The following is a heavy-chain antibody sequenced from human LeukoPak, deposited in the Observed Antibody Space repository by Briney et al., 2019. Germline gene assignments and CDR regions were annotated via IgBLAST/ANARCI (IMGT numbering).Heavy chain of an antibody. D-gene: IGHD3-22*01. CDR2: IYSGGTT. J-gene: IGHJ4*02. Sequence: GGTLTLSCAVSGFSVSSNYRRRVRLAPRKGLEWLSVIYSGGTTYYADSVKRKFTISRNNSKNALYLQMTSLRAEDTAVYYCARERSDSNGYYEFDYWGQGTLVTVSS. CDR3: ARERSDSNGYYEFDY. V-gene: IGHV3-66*01. CDR1: GFSVSSNY.